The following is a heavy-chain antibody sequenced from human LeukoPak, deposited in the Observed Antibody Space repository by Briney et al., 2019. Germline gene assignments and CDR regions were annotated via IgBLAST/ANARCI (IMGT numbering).Heavy chain of an antibody. CDR1: GFTFSSYA. D-gene: IGHD2-2*01. J-gene: IGHJ4*02. CDR3: AKVLRVVPAAAFDY. V-gene: IGHV3-23*01. Sequence: GGSLRLSCAASGFTFSSYAMSWVRQAPGKGLEWVSVISGSGGSTYYADSVKGRFTISRDNSKNTLYLQMNSLRAEDTAVYYCAKVLRVVPAAAFDYWGQGTLVTVSS. CDR2: ISGSGGST.